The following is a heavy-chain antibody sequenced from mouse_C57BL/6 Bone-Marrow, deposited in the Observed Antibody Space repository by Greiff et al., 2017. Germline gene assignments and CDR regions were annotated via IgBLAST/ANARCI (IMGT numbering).Heavy chain of an antibody. CDR3: ARGSVYHGSSAWFAY. D-gene: IGHD1-1*01. CDR1: GYTFTSYW. V-gene: IGHV1-53*01. Sequence: QVQLQQPGTELVKPGASVKLSCKASGYTFTSYWMHWVKQRPGQGLEWIGNINPSNGGTNYNEKFKSKATLTVDKSSSTAYMQLSSLTSVDSAVYYCARGSVYHGSSAWFAYWGQETLDTVSA. J-gene: IGHJ3*01. CDR2: INPSNGGT.